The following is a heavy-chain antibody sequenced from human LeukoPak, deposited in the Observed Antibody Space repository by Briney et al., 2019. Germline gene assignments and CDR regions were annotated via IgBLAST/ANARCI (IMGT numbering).Heavy chain of an antibody. V-gene: IGHV1-2*02. D-gene: IGHD2-2*01. CDR3: ARDGLLSLYQPPEFSYYYYYMDV. J-gene: IGHJ6*03. CDR1: GYTFTDYY. CDR2: INPNSGGT. Sequence: PVASVTVSCKASGYTFTDYYMHWVRQAPGQGLEWLGWINPNSGGTRYAEKFRGRVTMTRDTSFSIAYMELSSLRSDDTAVYYCARDGLLSLYQPPEFSYYYYYMDVWGKGTTVTVSS.